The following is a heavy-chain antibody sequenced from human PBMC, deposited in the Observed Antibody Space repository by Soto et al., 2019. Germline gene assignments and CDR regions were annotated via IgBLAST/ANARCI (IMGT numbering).Heavy chain of an antibody. CDR3: ARDFRLVFDY. Sequence: SETLSLTCTVSGGSISSGGYYWSWIRQHPGKGLEWIGYIYYSGSTYYNPSLKSRVTISVDTSKNQFSLKLSSVTAADTAVYYCARDFRLVFDYWGQGTLVTVSS. CDR1: GGSISSGGYY. V-gene: IGHV4-31*03. D-gene: IGHD3-22*01. J-gene: IGHJ4*02. CDR2: IYYSGST.